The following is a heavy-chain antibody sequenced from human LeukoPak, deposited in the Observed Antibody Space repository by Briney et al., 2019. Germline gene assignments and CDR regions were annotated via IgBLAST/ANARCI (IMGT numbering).Heavy chain of an antibody. Sequence: GGSLRLSCAASGFSVSNNYMRWVREAPGPGLEGGSIIYIRGYTDFADSVKGRFTISRDNSKNTLFLHMNSLRAEDTAVYYCARGIHYYDSSGQTSWGQGTLVTVSS. CDR1: GFSVSNNY. V-gene: IGHV3-53*01. CDR3: ARGIHYYDSSGQTS. D-gene: IGHD3-22*01. J-gene: IGHJ4*02. CDR2: IYIRGYT.